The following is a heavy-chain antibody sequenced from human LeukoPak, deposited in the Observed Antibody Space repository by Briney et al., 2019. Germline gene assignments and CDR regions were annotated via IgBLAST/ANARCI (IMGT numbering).Heavy chain of an antibody. V-gene: IGHV1-18*01. CDR2: ISAYNGNT. Sequence: ASVKVSCKASGYTFTNYGISWVRQAPGQGLEWMGWISAYNGNTNYAQKFHGRVTMTTDTSTSTAYMELRSLRSDDTAVYYCARRGHYGDRIMGFDYSGQGTLVTVSS. CDR3: ARRGHYGDRIMGFDY. J-gene: IGHJ4*02. CDR1: GYTFTNYG. D-gene: IGHD4-17*01.